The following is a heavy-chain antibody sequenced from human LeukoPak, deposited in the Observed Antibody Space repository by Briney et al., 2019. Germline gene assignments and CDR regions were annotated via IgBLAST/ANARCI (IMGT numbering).Heavy chain of an antibody. D-gene: IGHD1-14*01. CDR3: ARDTIYGPPEDY. V-gene: IGHV4-39*07. CDR1: GGSISSSSYY. Sequence: PSETLSLTCTVSGGSISSSSYYWGWIRQPPEKGLEWIGSIYYSGSTYYNPSLESRVSISVDTSKNQFSLKLSSVTAADTAVYYCARDTIYGPPEDYWGQGTLVTVSS. J-gene: IGHJ4*02. CDR2: IYYSGST.